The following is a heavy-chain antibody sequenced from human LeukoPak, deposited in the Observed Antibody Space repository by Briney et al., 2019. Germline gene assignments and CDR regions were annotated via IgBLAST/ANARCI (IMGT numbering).Heavy chain of an antibody. CDR1: GGSLCSYY. Sequence: AETLSLTCTVSGGSLCSYYWTWIRQPPGKGLEWIGYIYYSGSTNYNPSLKSRLTISVDTSKNQFSLRLSSVTAADTAVYYCARDYYFGSGTYSGFDYWGQGTLVTASS. CDR3: ARDYYFGSGTYSGFDY. CDR2: IYYSGST. V-gene: IGHV4-59*01. J-gene: IGHJ4*02. D-gene: IGHD3-10*01.